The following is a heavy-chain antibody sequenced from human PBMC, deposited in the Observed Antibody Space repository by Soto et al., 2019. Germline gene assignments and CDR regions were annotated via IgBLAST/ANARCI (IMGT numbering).Heavy chain of an antibody. CDR3: ARACFYQGSDSRVYSFDAFDF. Sequence: QVQRVQSGAAVKKPGASVKVSCKASGYTFTSSGIRWGRQAPGQGLAWMGWISAHPGSSEYAQRFKGRVTMTTDRSTSTAYMELRSLRSDDTAVYYCARACFYQGSDSRVYSFDAFDFWGPGTLVTVSS. D-gene: IGHD3-22*01. V-gene: IGHV1-18*01. J-gene: IGHJ3*01. CDR2: ISAHPGSS. CDR1: GYTFTSSG.